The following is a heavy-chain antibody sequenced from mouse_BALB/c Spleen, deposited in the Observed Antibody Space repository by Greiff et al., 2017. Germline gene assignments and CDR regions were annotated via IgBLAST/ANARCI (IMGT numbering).Heavy chain of an antibody. Sequence: EVKLVESGGGLVQPGGSRKLSCAASGFTFSSFGMHWVRQAPEKGLEWVAYISSGSSTIYYADTVKGRFTISRDNPKNTLFLQMTSLRSEDTAMYYCARSYYGNYAWFAYWGQGTLVTVSA. J-gene: IGHJ3*01. CDR2: ISSGSSTI. CDR1: GFTFSSFG. D-gene: IGHD2-10*01. V-gene: IGHV5-17*02. CDR3: ARSYYGNYAWFAY.